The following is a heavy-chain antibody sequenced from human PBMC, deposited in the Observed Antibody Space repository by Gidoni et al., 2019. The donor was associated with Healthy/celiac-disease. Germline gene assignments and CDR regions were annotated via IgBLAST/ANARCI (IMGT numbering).Heavy chain of an antibody. J-gene: IGHJ4*02. D-gene: IGHD3-3*01. V-gene: IGHV4-34*01. CDR3: ARGPRNYDFWSGYYYFDY. CDR1: GGSFSGYY. Sequence: QVQLQQWGEGLLKPSETLSLTCAVYGGSFSGYYWSWIRPPPGKGLEWIGEINHSGSTNYNPSLKSRVTISVDTSKNQFSLKLSSVTAADTAVYYCARGPRNYDFWSGYYYFDYWGQGTLVTVSS. CDR2: INHSGST.